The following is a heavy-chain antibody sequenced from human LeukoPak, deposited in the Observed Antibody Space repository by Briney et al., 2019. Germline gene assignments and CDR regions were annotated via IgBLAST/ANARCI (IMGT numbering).Heavy chain of an antibody. D-gene: IGHD5-24*01. CDR2: ISSSSSTI. CDR1: GFTFSSYS. J-gene: IGHJ4*02. V-gene: IGHV3-48*01. Sequence: PGGSLRLSCAASGFTFSSYSMNWVRQAPGKGLEWVSYISSSSSTIYYADSVKGRFTISRDNAKNSLYLQMNSLRAEDTAVYYCARDKFIRDGYNYPPLDYWGQGTPVTVSS. CDR3: ARDKFIRDGYNYPPLDY.